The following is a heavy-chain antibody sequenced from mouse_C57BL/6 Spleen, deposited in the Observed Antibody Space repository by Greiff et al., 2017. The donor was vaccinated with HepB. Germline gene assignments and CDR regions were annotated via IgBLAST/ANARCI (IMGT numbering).Heavy chain of an antibody. CDR3: ARERRRALPLAY. Sequence: QVQLQQPGAELVKPGASVKLSCKASGYTFTSYWMQWVKQRPGQGLEWIGEIDPSDSYTNYNQKFKGKATLTVDTSSSTAYMQLSSLTSEDSAVYYCARERRRALPLAYWGQGTLVTVSA. CDR1: GYTFTSYW. J-gene: IGHJ3*01. V-gene: IGHV1-50*01. CDR2: IDPSDSYT.